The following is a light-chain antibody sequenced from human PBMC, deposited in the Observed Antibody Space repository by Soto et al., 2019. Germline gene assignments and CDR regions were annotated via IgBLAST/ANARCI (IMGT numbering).Light chain of an antibody. Sequence: EXVLTQSPATLSLSPGERATLSCRASQSVSSYLAWYQQKPGQAPRLLIYDASNRATGIPARFSGSGSGTDFTLTISSLEPEDFAIYYCQQRSNWPPVTFGGGTKVEIK. V-gene: IGKV3-11*01. CDR2: DAS. CDR3: QQRSNWPPVT. CDR1: QSVSSY. J-gene: IGKJ4*01.